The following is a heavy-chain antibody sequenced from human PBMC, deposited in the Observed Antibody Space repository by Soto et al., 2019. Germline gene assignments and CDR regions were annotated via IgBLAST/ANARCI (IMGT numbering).Heavy chain of an antibody. D-gene: IGHD6-19*01. CDR1: GFTFSSYS. J-gene: IGHJ4*02. V-gene: IGHV3-48*02. Sequence: GGSLRLSCAASGFTFSSYSMNWVRQAPGKGLEWVAYISTSRSTRYYADSVKGRFTISRDNAKTSLYLQMDSLRDEDTAAYYCARFFGSGFDYWGQGTLVTVSS. CDR2: ISTSRSTR. CDR3: ARFFGSGFDY.